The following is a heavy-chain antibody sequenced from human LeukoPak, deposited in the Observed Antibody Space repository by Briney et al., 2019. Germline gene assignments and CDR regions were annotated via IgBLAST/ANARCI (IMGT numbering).Heavy chain of an antibody. J-gene: IGHJ4*02. Sequence: GVSVRLSRAASGFTLSPYSMNWVRQAPAGGLEWVSTISGIGGTTYYADSAKGRFTLFRDNSKNTLYLQVDSVRPEDTAIYYWAKDGCTGGSCYSDFWGQGTLVTVSS. V-gene: IGHV3-23*01. D-gene: IGHD2-15*01. CDR2: ISGIGGTT. CDR3: AKDGCTGGSCYSDF. CDR1: GFTLSPYS.